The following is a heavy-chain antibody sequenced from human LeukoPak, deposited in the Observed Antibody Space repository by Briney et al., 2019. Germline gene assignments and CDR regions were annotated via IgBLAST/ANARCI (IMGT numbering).Heavy chain of an antibody. CDR1: GGSISSYY. CDR2: IYYSGST. CDR3: ARAERGSYYY. D-gene: IGHD1-26*01. Sequence: PSETLSLTCTVSGGSISSYYWSWIRQPPGKGLEWIGYIYYSGSTNYNPSLKSRVTISVDTSKNQFSLKLSSVTAADTAVYYCARAERGSYYYWGQGTLVTVSS. J-gene: IGHJ4*02. V-gene: IGHV4-59*01.